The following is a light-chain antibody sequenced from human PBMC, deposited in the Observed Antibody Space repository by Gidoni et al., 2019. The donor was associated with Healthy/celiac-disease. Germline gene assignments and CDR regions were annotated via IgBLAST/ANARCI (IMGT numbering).Light chain of an antibody. CDR1: SSDVGGYNY. V-gene: IGLV2-14*01. Sequence: QSALTQPASVSGSPGQSITISCTGTSSDVGGYNYVSWYQQHPGKAPKLMLYDVSNRPSGVSNRFSGSKSGNTASLTISGLQAEDEADYYCVSYTSSSGVFGGGTKLTVL. J-gene: IGLJ2*01. CDR3: VSYTSSSGV. CDR2: DVS.